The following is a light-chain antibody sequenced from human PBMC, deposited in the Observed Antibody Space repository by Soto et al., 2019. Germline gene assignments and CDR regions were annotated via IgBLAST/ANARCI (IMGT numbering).Light chain of an antibody. Sequence: EIVLTQSPGTLSLSPGERATLSCRASQSVSSKSLAWYQQKPGQAPRLLLFGASSRATGIPDRFSGSGSGTDFTLTISRLEPEDFAVYFCQQYGGSPYTFGRGTRLEIK. J-gene: IGKJ2*01. CDR2: GAS. V-gene: IGKV3-20*01. CDR3: QQYGGSPYT. CDR1: QSVSSKS.